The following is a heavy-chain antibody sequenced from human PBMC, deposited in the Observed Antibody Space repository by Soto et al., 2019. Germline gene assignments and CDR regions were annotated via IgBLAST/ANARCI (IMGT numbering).Heavy chain of an antibody. CDR1: GYTFTRYY. J-gene: IGHJ4*02. V-gene: IGHV1-46*01. D-gene: IGHD6-6*01. CDR3: ARDSIVARYYFDY. CDR2: INPRGGST. Sequence: GASVKVSCKASGYTFTRYYIHWVRQAPGQGLEWMGIINPRGGSTTYAQKFQGRVTLTSNTSTSTAYMELSRLRPEDTAVYFCARDSIVARYYFDYWGQGTPVTVSS.